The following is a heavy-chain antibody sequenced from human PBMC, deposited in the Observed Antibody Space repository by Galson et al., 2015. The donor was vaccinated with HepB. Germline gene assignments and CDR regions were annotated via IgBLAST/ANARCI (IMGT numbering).Heavy chain of an antibody. CDR3: TAVKRSGWDLRHCRFDP. D-gene: IGHD1-26*01. V-gene: IGHV3-15*01. CDR2: IKSKTDGKTT. J-gene: IGHJ5*02. Sequence: SLRLSCAASGFSFNNAWMTWVRQAPGKGLEWVGRIKSKTDGKTTDYAAPVKGRFTISRDDSKKTLYLQLNSLKTEDTAVYYCTAVKRSGWDLRHCRFDPWGQGTLVTVSS. CDR1: GFSFNNAW.